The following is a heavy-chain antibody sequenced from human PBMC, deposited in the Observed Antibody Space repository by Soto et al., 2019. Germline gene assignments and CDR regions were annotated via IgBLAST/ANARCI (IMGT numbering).Heavy chain of an antibody. Sequence: QVQLVQSGAEVQKPGSSVKVSCKASGGTFSSYAISWVRQAPGQGLEWRGGIIPIFGTANYAQKFQGRVTITADKSTSTAYMELRSLRSEDTAVYYCARGWWELGKAGFFDYWGQGTLVTVSS. CDR3: ARGWWELGKAGFFDY. D-gene: IGHD1-26*01. CDR1: GGTFSSYA. J-gene: IGHJ4*02. CDR2: IIPIFGTA. V-gene: IGHV1-69*06.